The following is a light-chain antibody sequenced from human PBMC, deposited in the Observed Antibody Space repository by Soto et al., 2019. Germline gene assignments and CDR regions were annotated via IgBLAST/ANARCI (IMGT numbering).Light chain of an antibody. CDR2: DAS. Sequence: DIQMTQSPSSLSASVGDRVTISCQASQYISNSLNWYQQKPGKAPKLLIYDASNLETGVPSRFSGSGSGTDFTFTISSLQPEDIATYYCQHCDSLPLTFGQGTRLEIK. V-gene: IGKV1-33*01. CDR3: QHCDSLPLT. J-gene: IGKJ5*01. CDR1: QYISNS.